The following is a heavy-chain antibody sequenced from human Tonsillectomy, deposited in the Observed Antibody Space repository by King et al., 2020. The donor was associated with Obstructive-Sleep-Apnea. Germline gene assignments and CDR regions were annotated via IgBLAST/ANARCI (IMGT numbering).Heavy chain of an antibody. CDR1: GYSFTTYW. CDR3: ARLWTGGIRGWDY. Sequence: QLVQSGAEVKKPAESLKISCKASGYSFTTYWIGWVRQMPGKGLEWMGSTHPGDSDTKYSPSFQGQVTISADKSINTAYLQWNSLKASDTARYYCARLWTGGIRGWDYWGQGTLVTVSS. V-gene: IGHV5-51*03. J-gene: IGHJ4*02. CDR2: THPGDSDT. D-gene: IGHD3/OR15-3a*01.